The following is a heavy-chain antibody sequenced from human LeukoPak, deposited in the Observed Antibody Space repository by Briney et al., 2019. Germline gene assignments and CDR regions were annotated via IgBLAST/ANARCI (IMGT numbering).Heavy chain of an antibody. CDR1: GFAFSNYG. Sequence: GGSLRLSCAAAGFAFSNYGMNWVRRAPGKGLEWVSGITGSGGTTYYADSVKGRFTISRDNSKNTLYLQMNSLRAEDTAVYYCAELGITMIGGVWGKGTTVTISS. CDR2: ITGSGGTT. J-gene: IGHJ6*04. D-gene: IGHD3-10*02. CDR3: AELGITMIGGV. V-gene: IGHV3-23*01.